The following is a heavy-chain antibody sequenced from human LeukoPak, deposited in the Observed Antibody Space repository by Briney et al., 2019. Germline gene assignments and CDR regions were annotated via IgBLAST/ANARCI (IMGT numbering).Heavy chain of an antibody. CDR3: ATPLDYYDSSGYHQGGD. V-gene: IGHV3-30*03. CDR2: ISYDGSDK. D-gene: IGHD3-22*01. J-gene: IGHJ4*02. CDR1: GFTFSTYG. Sequence: GGSLRLSCAASGFTFSTYGVHWVRQAPGKGLEWVAVISYDGSDKYYADSVKGRFTISRDNSKNTLYLQMNSLRGEDTAVYYCATPLDYYDSSGYHQGGDWGQGTLVTVSS.